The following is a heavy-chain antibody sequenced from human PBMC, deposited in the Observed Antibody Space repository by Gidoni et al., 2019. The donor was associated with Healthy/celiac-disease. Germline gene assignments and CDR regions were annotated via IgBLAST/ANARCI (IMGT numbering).Heavy chain of an antibody. CDR3: TTDDEYYYDSSGTRFDP. Sequence: EVQLVESGGGLVKPGGSLRLSCAASEFPFSNAWMSGVRQAPGKGLEWVGRIKSKTDGGTTDYAAPVKGRFTISRDDSKNTLYLQMNSLKTEDTAVYYCTTDDEYYYDSSGTRFDPWGQGTLVTVSS. D-gene: IGHD3-22*01. CDR1: EFPFSNAW. J-gene: IGHJ5*02. V-gene: IGHV3-15*01. CDR2: IKSKTDGGTT.